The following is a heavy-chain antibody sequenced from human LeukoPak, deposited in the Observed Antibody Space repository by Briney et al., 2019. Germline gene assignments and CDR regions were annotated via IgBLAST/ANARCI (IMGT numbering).Heavy chain of an antibody. D-gene: IGHD4-17*01. CDR2: ISGSRGNT. CDR1: GFTFNNYA. Sequence: PGGSLRLSCAXSGFTFNNYAMSWVRQAPGKGLEWVSGISGSRGNTYYADSVKGRFTISRDNSKKTLYLQMNSLRAEDSAVYYCAKEGGDYVLGDAFDIWGQGTMVTVSS. J-gene: IGHJ3*02. CDR3: AKEGGDYVLGDAFDI. V-gene: IGHV3-23*01.